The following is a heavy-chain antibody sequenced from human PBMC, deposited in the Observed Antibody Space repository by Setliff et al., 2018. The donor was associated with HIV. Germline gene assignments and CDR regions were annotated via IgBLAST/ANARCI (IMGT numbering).Heavy chain of an antibody. CDR3: ARLPQDVRSSIDF. V-gene: IGHV3-74*01. CDR2: INIDGSTT. D-gene: IGHD6-6*01. Sequence: PGGSLRLSCAASGFTFSNHWMHWVRQAPGKGLVWVSRINIDGSTTNYADSVKGRFTISRDNAKNTLFLQMNSLRAEDTAVYYCARLPQDVRSSIDFWGQGTLVTVSS. CDR1: GFTFSNHW. J-gene: IGHJ4*02.